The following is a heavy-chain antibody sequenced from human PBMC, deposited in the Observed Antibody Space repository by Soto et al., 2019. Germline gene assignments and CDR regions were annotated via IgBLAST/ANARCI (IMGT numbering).Heavy chain of an antibody. V-gene: IGHV3-48*02. D-gene: IGHD5-12*01. Sequence: EVQLVESGGGLVQPGGSLRLSCAASGFTFSSYSMNWVRQAPGKGLEWVSYISSSSSTIYYADSVKGRFTISRDNAKNSLYLPMNSLRDEDTAVYYCARSNLVATINGDYYYYGMDVWGQGTTVTVSS. CDR3: ARSNLVATINGDYYYYGMDV. J-gene: IGHJ6*02. CDR2: ISSSSSTI. CDR1: GFTFSSYS.